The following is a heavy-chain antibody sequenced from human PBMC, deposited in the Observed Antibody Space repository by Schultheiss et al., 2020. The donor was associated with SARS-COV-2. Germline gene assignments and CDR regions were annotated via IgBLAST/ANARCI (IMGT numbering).Heavy chain of an antibody. CDR2: IYFSGST. CDR1: GVSISSYC. D-gene: IGHD2-2*01. J-gene: IGHJ4*02. CDR3: ARGVDCSSTSCYPFDY. Sequence: SETLSLTCTVSGVSISSYCWNWIRQPPGKGLEWIGSIYFSGSTNYNPSLKSRVTISVDTSKNQFSLKLSSVTAADTAVYYCARGVDCSSTSCYPFDYWGQGTLVTVSS. V-gene: IGHV4-59*12.